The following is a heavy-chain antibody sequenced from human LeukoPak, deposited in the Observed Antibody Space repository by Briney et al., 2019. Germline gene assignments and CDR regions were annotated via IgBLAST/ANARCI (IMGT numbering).Heavy chain of an antibody. CDR1: GGSISSYY. V-gene: IGHV4-4*09. CDR2: IYLSGST. D-gene: IGHD3-16*01. CDR3: TRGGEAYYYYYYMDV. Sequence: SETLSLTCTVSGGSISSYYWSWIRQPPGKGLEWIGYIYLSGSTYYNPSLKSRVTISVDRSKNQFSLKLNSVTAADTAVYYCTRGGEAYYYYYYMDVWGKGTTVTVSS. J-gene: IGHJ6*03.